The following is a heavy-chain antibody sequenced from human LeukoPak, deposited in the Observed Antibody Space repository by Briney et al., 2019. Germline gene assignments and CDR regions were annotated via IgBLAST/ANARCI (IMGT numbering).Heavy chain of an antibody. CDR3: ARAYYYDSSGYYIPGYYYGMDV. CDR1: GFTFSSYW. D-gene: IGHD3-22*01. V-gene: IGHV3-7*01. Sequence: PGGSLRLSCAASGFTFSSYWMSWVRQAPGKGLEWVANIKQDGSEKYYVDSVKGRFTISRDNAKNSLYLQMNSLRAEDTAVYYCARAYYYDSSGYYIPGYYYGMDVWGQGTTVTVSS. CDR2: IKQDGSEK. J-gene: IGHJ6*02.